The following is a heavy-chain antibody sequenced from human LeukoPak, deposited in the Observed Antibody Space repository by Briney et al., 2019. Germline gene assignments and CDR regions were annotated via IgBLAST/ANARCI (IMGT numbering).Heavy chain of an antibody. CDR1: GFTFSSYW. D-gene: IGHD3-22*01. CDR3: ARVAFHYDSSGSTSQPYYFDY. V-gene: IGHV3-74*01. J-gene: IGHJ4*02. Sequence: GGSLRLSCAASGFTFSSYWMHWVRQAPGKGLVWVSRISSDGRITTNADSVKGRFTISRGNAKNTLYLQMNGLRVEDTAVYYCARVAFHYDSSGSTSQPYYFDYWGQGTLVTVSS. CDR2: ISSDGRIT.